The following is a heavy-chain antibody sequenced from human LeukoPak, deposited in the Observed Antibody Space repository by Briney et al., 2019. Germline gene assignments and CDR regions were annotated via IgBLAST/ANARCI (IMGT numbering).Heavy chain of an antibody. CDR3: ARVGPYCGGDCYYDY. CDR2: IYYSGST. J-gene: IGHJ4*02. V-gene: IGHV4-59*01. D-gene: IGHD2-21*02. Sequence: SETLSLTCTVSGGSISSYYWSWIRQPPGKGLEWLGYIYYSGSTNYNPSLKSRVTISVDTSKNQFSLKLSSVTAADTAVYYCARVGPYCGGDCYYDYWGQGTLVTVSS. CDR1: GGSISSYY.